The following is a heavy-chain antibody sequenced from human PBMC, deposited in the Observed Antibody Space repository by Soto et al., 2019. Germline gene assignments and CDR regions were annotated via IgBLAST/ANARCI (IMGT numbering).Heavy chain of an antibody. D-gene: IGHD1-26*01. V-gene: IGHV4-28*01. CDR3: ARREIQGPIDY. CDR1: GYSISSSNW. CDR2: IYYSGTT. J-gene: IGHJ4*02. Sequence: QVQLQESGPGLVKPSDTLSLTCAVSGYSISSSNWWGWIRQPPGKGLEWIGYIYYSGTTYYNPSRKSRVTMSVDTYKNQFSLKLTSVTAVDTAVYYCARREIQGPIDYWGQGTLVTVSS.